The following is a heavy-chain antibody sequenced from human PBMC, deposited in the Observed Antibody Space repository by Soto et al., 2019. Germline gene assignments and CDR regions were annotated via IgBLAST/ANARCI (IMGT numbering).Heavy chain of an antibody. CDR2: IFSAGST. J-gene: IGHJ5*02. CDR3: ARGAGGNSWRSPTFGS. D-gene: IGHD5-18*01. V-gene: IGHV3-66*01. CDR1: GFTVSNNY. Sequence: EVQLVESGGGLVQPGGSLRLSCAVSGFTVSNNYMTWVRQAPGRGLDWVSIIFSAGSTYYADSVRGRFTISRDNSRNRLYLQMSSLRAEDTAIYYCARGAGGNSWRSPTFGSWGQGTLVTVSS.